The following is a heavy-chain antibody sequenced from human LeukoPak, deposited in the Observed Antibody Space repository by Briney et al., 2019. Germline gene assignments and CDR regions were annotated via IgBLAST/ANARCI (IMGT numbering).Heavy chain of an antibody. Sequence: SETLSLTCTVSSGSISGYYWSWLRQAAGRGLEWIGRIYTTESTNYNPSLKSRVTMSVDPSKNQFSLMLSSVTAADTAVYYCARRETTAAGTVGFDYWGQGTLVTVSS. CDR1: SGSISGYY. CDR3: ARRETTAAGTVGFDY. V-gene: IGHV4-4*07. D-gene: IGHD6-13*01. CDR2: IYTTEST. J-gene: IGHJ4*02.